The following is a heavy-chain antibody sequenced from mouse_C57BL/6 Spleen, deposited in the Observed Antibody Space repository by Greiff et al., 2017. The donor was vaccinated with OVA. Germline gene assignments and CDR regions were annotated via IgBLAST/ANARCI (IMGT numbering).Heavy chain of an antibody. Sequence: QVQLQQSGAELVMPGASVKLSCKASGYTFTSYWMHWVKQRPGQGLEWIGEIDPSDSYTNYNQKFKGKSTLTVDKSSSTAYMQLSSLTSEDSAVYYCARRAAQAYYFDYWGQGTTLTVSS. J-gene: IGHJ2*01. D-gene: IGHD3-2*02. CDR2: IDPSDSYT. V-gene: IGHV1-69*01. CDR3: ARRAAQAYYFDY. CDR1: GYTFTSYW.